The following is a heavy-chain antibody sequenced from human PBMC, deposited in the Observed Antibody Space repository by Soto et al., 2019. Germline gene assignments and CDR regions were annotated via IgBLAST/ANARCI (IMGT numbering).Heavy chain of an antibody. J-gene: IGHJ6*02. CDR2: ISAAGDP. CDR3: ARTDRDFYGLDV. CDR1: GFTCRTSE. V-gene: IGHV3-13*05. Sequence: LVDFGEGWDQLGGSSGASREAPGFTCRTSEFQWSRQGTGKGLEWVSGISAAGDPDYADSVEGRFTISRENAQNSFFLQMNSLRVGDTAVYYCARTDRDFYGLDVWGQGTTVIVSS.